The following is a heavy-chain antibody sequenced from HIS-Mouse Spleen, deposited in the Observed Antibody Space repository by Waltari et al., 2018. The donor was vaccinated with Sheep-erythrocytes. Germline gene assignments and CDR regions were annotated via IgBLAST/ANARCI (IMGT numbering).Heavy chain of an antibody. CDR3: ARRYYYDSSGYYYDDAFDI. Sequence: QVQLVQSGAEVKKPGSSVKVSCKASGGTFSSYAISWVRQAPGQGLEWMGRIIPIHGRATSAQKVQGRVTITADKSTGTAYMELSSLRSEDTAVYYCARRYYYDSSGYYYDDAFDIWGQGTMVTVSS. D-gene: IGHD3-22*01. V-gene: IGHV1-69*04. J-gene: IGHJ3*02. CDR1: GGTFSSYA. CDR2: IIPIHGRA.